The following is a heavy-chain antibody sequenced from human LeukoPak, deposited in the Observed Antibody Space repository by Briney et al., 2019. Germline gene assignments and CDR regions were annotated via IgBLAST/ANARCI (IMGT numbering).Heavy chain of an antibody. V-gene: IGHV1-69*04. CDR3: ARDAPDYDILTGYYNYYYYGMDV. CDR1: GGTFSSYA. D-gene: IGHD3-9*01. CDR2: IIPILGIA. J-gene: IGHJ6*02. Sequence: SAKVSCKASGGTFSSYAISWVRQAPGQGLEWMGRIIPILGIANYAQKFQGRVTITADKSTSTAYMELSSLRSEDTAVYYCARDAPDYDILTGYYNYYYYGMDVWGQGTTVTVS.